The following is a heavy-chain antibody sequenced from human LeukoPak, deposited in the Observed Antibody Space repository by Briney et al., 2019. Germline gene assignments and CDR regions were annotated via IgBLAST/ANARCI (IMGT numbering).Heavy chain of an antibody. D-gene: IGHD2-2*02. CDR3: TLYNY. J-gene: IGHJ4*02. CDR2: INPGNGDT. CDR1: VYSFTSQD. Sequence: ASVKVSCKTSVYSFTSQDMHWVRQAPGQSLEWMGCINPGNGDTKYSQEFQGRVTITRDTSATTAYMELSSLRSDDMAVYYCTLYNYWGRGALVTVSS. V-gene: IGHV1-3*03.